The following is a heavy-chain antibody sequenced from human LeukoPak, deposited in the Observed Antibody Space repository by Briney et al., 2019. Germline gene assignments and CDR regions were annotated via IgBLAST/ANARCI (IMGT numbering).Heavy chain of an antibody. J-gene: IGHJ4*02. V-gene: IGHV1-8*01. Sequence: GASVKVSCKASGYTFISYDINWVRQATGQGLEWMGWMNPNSGNTGYAQKFQGRVTMTRNTSISTAYMELSSLRSEDTAVYYCARGQGYYDSSGSEFDYWGQGTLVTVSS. CDR3: ARGQGYYDSSGSEFDY. CDR1: GYTFISYD. D-gene: IGHD3-22*01. CDR2: MNPNSGNT.